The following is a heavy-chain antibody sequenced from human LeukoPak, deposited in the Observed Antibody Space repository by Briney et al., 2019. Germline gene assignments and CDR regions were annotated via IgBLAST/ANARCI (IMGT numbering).Heavy chain of an antibody. Sequence: ASVKVSCKASGYSLTGYYIHWVRQATGQGLDLIGWINPNSGGTNYAQKFQGRVTMTRDTSISTAYMELSRRKSDDTAVYYCARGSLSADAPLVLDYFHHWGQGTLVTVSS. D-gene: IGHD5-18*01. V-gene: IGHV1-2*02. J-gene: IGHJ1*01. CDR2: INPNSGGT. CDR1: GYSLTGYY. CDR3: ARGSLSADAPLVLDYFHH.